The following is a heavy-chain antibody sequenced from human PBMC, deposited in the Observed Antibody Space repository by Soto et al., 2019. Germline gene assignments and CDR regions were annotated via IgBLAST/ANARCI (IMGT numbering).Heavy chain of an antibody. J-gene: IGHJ4*02. CDR1: GGSISSSSYY. Sequence: PSETLSLTCTVSGGSISSSSYYWGWIRQPPGKGLEWIGSIYYSGSTNYSPSLRSRVTISVDTSKNQVSLRLSSVSAADTAVYYCAGGYYDSSGYYRFDYWGQGTLVTSPQ. CDR3: AGGYYDSSGYYRFDY. D-gene: IGHD3-22*01. V-gene: IGHV4-39*07. CDR2: IYYSGST.